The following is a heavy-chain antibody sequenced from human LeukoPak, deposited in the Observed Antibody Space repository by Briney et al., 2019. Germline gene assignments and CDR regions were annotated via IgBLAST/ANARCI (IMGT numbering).Heavy chain of an antibody. J-gene: IGHJ4*02. Sequence: KSGGSLRLSCAASGFTFTSYSMNWIRQAPGKGLEWVSSFGTRSTSIYHAGSVKGRFAISRDNAKNLLYLQMNSLRAEDTALYYCAREVSEGFDFWGQGTLVTVSS. CDR3: AREVSEGFDF. D-gene: IGHD3-22*01. CDR1: GFTFTSYS. V-gene: IGHV3-21*01. CDR2: FGTRSTSI.